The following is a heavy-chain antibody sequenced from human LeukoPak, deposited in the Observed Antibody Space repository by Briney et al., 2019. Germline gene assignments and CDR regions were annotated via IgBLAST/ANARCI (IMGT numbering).Heavy chain of an antibody. D-gene: IGHD3-10*01. CDR3: ARVYSANGYGSGYYDY. Sequence: GGSLRLSCAASGFIFSNYAMTWVRQAPGKGLQWVSTITSGGNTYYADSVKGRFTISRDSANNSLYLQMNSLRAEDTAVYYCARVYSANGYGSGYYDYWGQGTLVTVSS. CDR2: ITSGGNT. V-gene: IGHV3-69-1*01. CDR1: GFIFSNYA. J-gene: IGHJ4*02.